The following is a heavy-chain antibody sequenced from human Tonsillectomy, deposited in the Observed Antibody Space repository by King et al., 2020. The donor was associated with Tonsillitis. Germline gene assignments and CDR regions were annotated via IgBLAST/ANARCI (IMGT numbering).Heavy chain of an antibody. CDR3: ARQGLGSYYLDV. CDR2: IGCDGSIK. J-gene: IGHJ6*03. Sequence: VQLVESGGGVVQPGRSLRLSCAASGFTFSSQGMHWVRQAPGKGLGWVALIGCDGSIKDYADSVRGRFTISRDNSKNTLYLQMNSLRAEDTAVYFCARQGLGSYYLDVWGKGTTVTVSS. CDR1: GFTFSSQG. D-gene: IGHD3-10*01. V-gene: IGHV3-33*08.